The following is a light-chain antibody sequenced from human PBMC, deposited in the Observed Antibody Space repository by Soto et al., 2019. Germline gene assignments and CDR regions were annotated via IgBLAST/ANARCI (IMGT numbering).Light chain of an antibody. CDR3: QQLNSYPLT. Sequence: DIQLTQSPSFLSASVGDRVTITCRSSQGISSYLAWYQQKPGKVPKLLIYAASTLQSGVPSRFSGSGSGTEFTLTIRSLQPEDVATYYCQQLNSYPLTFGQGTRLEIK. CDR2: AAS. J-gene: IGKJ5*01. V-gene: IGKV1-9*01. CDR1: QGISSY.